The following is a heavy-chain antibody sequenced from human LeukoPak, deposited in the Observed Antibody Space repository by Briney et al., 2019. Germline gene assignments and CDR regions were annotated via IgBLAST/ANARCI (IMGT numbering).Heavy chain of an antibody. J-gene: IGHJ4*02. CDR1: GFPFNTYA. Sequence: GGSLRLSCAASGFPFNTYAMSWVRQAPGKGLEWVSVIRPTGTNTYYASSVRGRFTISRDDSKTTLYLQMSSLRAETTAMYSCANCPFYELPAQLRDLFFGGRGTLSPSPQ. V-gene: IGHV3-23*01. CDR3: ANCPFYELPAQLRDLFF. D-gene: IGHD1-1*01. CDR2: IRPTGTNT.